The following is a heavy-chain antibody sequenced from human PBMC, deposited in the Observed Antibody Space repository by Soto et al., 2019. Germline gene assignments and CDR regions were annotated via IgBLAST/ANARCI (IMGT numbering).Heavy chain of an antibody. D-gene: IGHD2-2*01. CDR1: GYTFSRYA. Sequence: GASVKVSCKASGYTFSRYAISWVRQAPGQGLEWKGGIIPIFGTANYAQKYQGRVTITADESTSTAYMELSSLRSEDTAVYYCAREVPAAWESYYYYGMDVWGQGTTVTVSS. CDR2: IIPIFGTA. J-gene: IGHJ6*02. V-gene: IGHV1-69*13. CDR3: AREVPAAWESYYYYGMDV.